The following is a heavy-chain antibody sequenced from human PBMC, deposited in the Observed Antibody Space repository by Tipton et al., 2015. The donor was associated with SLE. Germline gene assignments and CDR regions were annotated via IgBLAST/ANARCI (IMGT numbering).Heavy chain of an antibody. Sequence: GSLRLSCAVSGFTVSSNYMSWVRQAPGKGLEWVSVIYSGGSTYYADSVKGRFTISRDNSKNTLYLQMSSLRAEDTAVYYCATLRGSQGGYWGQGTLVTVSS. D-gene: IGHD3-10*01. J-gene: IGHJ4*02. CDR3: ATLRGSQGGY. CDR2: IYSGGST. CDR1: GFTVSSNY. V-gene: IGHV3-66*01.